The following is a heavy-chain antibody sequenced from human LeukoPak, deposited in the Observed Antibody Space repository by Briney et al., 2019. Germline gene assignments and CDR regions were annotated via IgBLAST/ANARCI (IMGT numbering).Heavy chain of an antibody. CDR1: GYTFTDYC. Sequence: ASVKVSCKASGYTFTDYCMHWVRQAPGQGLEWMGWINPNSGGTNYEQKFQGRVTMTRDTSISTAYMELTRLRSDDTAMYYCASVYDFGSGRATDYWGQGTLVTVSS. J-gene: IGHJ4*01. V-gene: IGHV1-2*02. D-gene: IGHD3-3*01. CDR2: INPNSGGT. CDR3: ASVYDFGSGRATDY.